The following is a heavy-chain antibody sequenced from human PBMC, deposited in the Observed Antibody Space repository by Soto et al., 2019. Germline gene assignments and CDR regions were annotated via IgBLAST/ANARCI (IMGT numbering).Heavy chain of an antibody. V-gene: IGHV6-1*01. J-gene: IGHJ6*02. CDR1: GDSVSSNSAA. CDR3: ARWSGIAVADTRGLRGIYYYYGMDV. D-gene: IGHD6-19*01. CDR2: TYYRSKWYN. Sequence: SQTLSLTCAISGDSVSSNSAAWNWIRQSPSRGLEWLGRTYYRSKWYNDYAVSVKSRITINPDTSKNQFSLQLNSVTPEDTAVYYCARWSGIAVADTRGLRGIYYYYGMDVWGQGTTVTVSS.